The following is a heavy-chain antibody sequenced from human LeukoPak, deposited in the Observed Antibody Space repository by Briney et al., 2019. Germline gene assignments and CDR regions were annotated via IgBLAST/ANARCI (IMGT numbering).Heavy chain of an antibody. CDR3: ASGGAYCSGGSCYSSDY. Sequence: GGSLRLSCAASGFTFSSYGMSWVRQAPGKGLEWVSAISGSGGSTYYADSVKGRFTISRDNSKNTLYLQMNSLRAADTAVYYCASGGAYCSGGSCYSSDYWGQGTLVTVSS. J-gene: IGHJ4*02. D-gene: IGHD2-15*01. V-gene: IGHV3-23*01. CDR1: GFTFSSYG. CDR2: ISGSGGST.